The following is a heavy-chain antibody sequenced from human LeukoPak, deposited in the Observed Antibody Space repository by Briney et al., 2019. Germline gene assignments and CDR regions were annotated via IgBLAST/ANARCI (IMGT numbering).Heavy chain of an antibody. CDR3: ARGYAAIPD. CDR1: GFTFSSHW. Sequence: GGSLRLSCAASGFTFSSHWMTWVRQAPGKGLEWVANIQDDGVEKNYVESVKGRFIISRDNAKDSLFLQMSSLRDEDTALYYCARGYAAIPDWGQGTLVTVSS. V-gene: IGHV3-7*01. D-gene: IGHD2-15*01. J-gene: IGHJ4*02. CDR2: IQDDGVEK.